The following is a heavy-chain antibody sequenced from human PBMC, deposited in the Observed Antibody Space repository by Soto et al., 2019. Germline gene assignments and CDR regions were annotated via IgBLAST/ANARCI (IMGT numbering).Heavy chain of an antibody. D-gene: IGHD1-7*01. Sequence: GGSLRLSCAASGFTFSSYAMSWVRQAPGKGLEWVSAISGSGGSTYYADSVKGRFTISRDNSKNTLYLQMNSLRAEDMAVYHCAKVSELELRRSDFDYWGQGTLVTVSS. CDR3: AKVSELELRRSDFDY. V-gene: IGHV3-23*01. CDR1: GFTFSSYA. J-gene: IGHJ4*02. CDR2: ISGSGGST.